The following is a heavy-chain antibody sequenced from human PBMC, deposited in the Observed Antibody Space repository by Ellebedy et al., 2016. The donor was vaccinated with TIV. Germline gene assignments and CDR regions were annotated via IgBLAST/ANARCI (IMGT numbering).Heavy chain of an antibody. J-gene: IGHJ6*02. D-gene: IGHD5-12*01. CDR2: IYHSGST. CDR3: ARATDGGMDV. Sequence: SETLSLTXAVSGGSISSGGYSWSWIRQPPGKGLEWIGYIYHSGSTYYNPSLKSRVTISVDRSKNQFSLKLSSVTAADTAVYYCARATDGGMDVWGQGTTVTVSS. V-gene: IGHV4-30-2*01. CDR1: GGSISSGGYS.